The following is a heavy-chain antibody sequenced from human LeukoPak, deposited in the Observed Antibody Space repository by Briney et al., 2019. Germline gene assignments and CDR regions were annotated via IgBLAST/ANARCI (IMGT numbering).Heavy chain of an antibody. V-gene: IGHV1-18*01. CDR3: ARALSIVGATTLDY. CDR2: ISAYNGNT. Sequence: GASVKVSCKASGGTFSSYGNSWVRQAPGQGLEWMGWISAYNGNTNYAQKLQGRVTMTTDTSTSTACMELRSLRSDDTAVYYCARALSIVGATTLDYWGQGTLVTVSS. D-gene: IGHD1-26*01. J-gene: IGHJ4*02. CDR1: GGTFSSYG.